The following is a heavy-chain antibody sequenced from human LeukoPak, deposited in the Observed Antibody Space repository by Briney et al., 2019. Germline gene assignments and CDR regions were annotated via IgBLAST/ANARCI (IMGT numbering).Heavy chain of an antibody. CDR1: GITFSSYA. Sequence: GGSLRLSCAASGITFSSYAMHWVRQAPGKGLEYVSAISSNGRSTYYADSVKGRFTISRDNSQNTLYLQMSSLRAEDTAVYYCVKDRTGGRVAFDIWGQGTMVTVSS. CDR2: ISSNGRST. V-gene: IGHV3-64D*09. CDR3: VKDRTGGRVAFDI. J-gene: IGHJ3*02. D-gene: IGHD1-14*01.